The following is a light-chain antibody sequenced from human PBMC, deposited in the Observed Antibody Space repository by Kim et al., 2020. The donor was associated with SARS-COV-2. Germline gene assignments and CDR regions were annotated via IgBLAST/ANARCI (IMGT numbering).Light chain of an antibody. J-gene: IGLJ1*01. V-gene: IGLV3-21*03. CDR1: DIESKG. Sequence: PGKPARITCGENDIESKGVHCDRQKPGEAPGRVVYDDSDRPSGMPERFSGPNSGNTATLTISRVEAGDEADYYCQVWDSSSDHPYVFGTGTKVTVL. CDR2: DDS. CDR3: QVWDSSSDHPYV.